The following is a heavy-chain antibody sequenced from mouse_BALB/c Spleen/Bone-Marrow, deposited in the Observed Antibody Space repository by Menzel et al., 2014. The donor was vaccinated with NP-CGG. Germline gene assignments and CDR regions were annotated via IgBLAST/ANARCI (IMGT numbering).Heavy chain of an antibody. CDR3: ARSYGKNVDY. V-gene: IGHV1-7*01. CDR1: GYTFTSYW. J-gene: IGHJ2*01. D-gene: IGHD2-1*01. Sequence: QVQLKDSGAELAKPGAPVKMSCKASGYTFTSYWMHWVKQRPGQGLEWIGNINPSTGYTEYNQKFKDKATLTAGKSSSTAYMQLNSLTSEDSAVYYCARSYGKNVDYWGQGTTLTVSS. CDR2: INPSTGYT.